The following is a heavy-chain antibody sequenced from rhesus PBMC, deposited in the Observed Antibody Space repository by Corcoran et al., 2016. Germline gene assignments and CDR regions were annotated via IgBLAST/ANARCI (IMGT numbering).Heavy chain of an antibody. CDR3: ARDDHNIWTGYYTGNGLDS. J-gene: IGHJ6*01. CDR1: GFPFSASY. CDR2: ISNGGGST. Sequence: EVQLVESGGGLATPGWSLRLYCAPSGFPFSASYFDWVRPPPGTGLEWFSGISNGGGSTWYTDSVKGRFTSSRENAKNKLYVQMNSLRAEDTAVYYCARDDHNIWTGYYTGNGLDSWGQGVVVTVSS. V-gene: IGHV3-178*01. D-gene: IGHD3-3*01.